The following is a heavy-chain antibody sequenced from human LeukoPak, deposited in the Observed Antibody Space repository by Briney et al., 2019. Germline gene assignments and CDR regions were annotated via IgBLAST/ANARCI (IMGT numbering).Heavy chain of an antibody. CDR2: IIPIFGTA. CDR1: GGTFSSYA. V-gene: IGHV1-69*13. Sequence: ASVKVSCKASGGTFSSYAISWVRQAPGQGLEWMGGIIPIFGTANYAQKFQGRVTITADESTSTAYMELSSLRSEDTAVYYCASSSSWYLALRANWFDPWGQGTLATVSS. CDR3: ASSSSWYLALRANWFDP. J-gene: IGHJ5*02. D-gene: IGHD6-13*01.